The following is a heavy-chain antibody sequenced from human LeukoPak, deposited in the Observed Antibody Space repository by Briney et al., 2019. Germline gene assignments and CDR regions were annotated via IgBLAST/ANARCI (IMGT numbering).Heavy chain of an antibody. J-gene: IGHJ4*02. CDR1: GVTFSSYA. CDR2: ISGSGGST. D-gene: IGHD4-17*01. Sequence: GGSLRLSCAASGVTFSSYAMSLVRQAPGKGLEWVSAISGSGGSTYYADSVKGRFTISRDNSKNTLYLQMNSLRAEDTAVYYCARVPGDYVGYWGQGTLVTVSS. CDR3: ARVPGDYVGY. V-gene: IGHV3-23*01.